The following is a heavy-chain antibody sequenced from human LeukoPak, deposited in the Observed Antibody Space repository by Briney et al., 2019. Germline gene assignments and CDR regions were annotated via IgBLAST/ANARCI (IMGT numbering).Heavy chain of an antibody. CDR3: ARGTTVTSTPYYYYGMDV. J-gene: IGHJ6*02. V-gene: IGHV5-51*01. Sequence: GESLKISCKGSGYSFTSYWLGWVRPMPGKGLEWMGIIYPGDSDTRYSPSFQGRVTISADKSISTAYLQWSSLKASDTAMYYCARGTTVTSTPYYYYGMDVWGQGTTVTVSS. CDR1: GYSFTSYW. D-gene: IGHD4-11*01. CDR2: IYPGDSDT.